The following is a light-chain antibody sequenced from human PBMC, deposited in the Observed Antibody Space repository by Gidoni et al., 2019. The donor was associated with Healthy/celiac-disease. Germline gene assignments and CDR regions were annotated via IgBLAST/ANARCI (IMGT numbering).Light chain of an antibody. Sequence: DIQMNQSPSSLSASVGDRVTITCQASQDISNYLNWYQQKPGKAPKLLIYDASNLETGVPSRFSGSGSGTDFTFTISSLQPEDIATYYCQQYDNLPRVTFGQGTKVEIK. CDR3: QQYDNLPRVT. CDR1: QDISNY. V-gene: IGKV1-33*01. J-gene: IGKJ1*01. CDR2: DAS.